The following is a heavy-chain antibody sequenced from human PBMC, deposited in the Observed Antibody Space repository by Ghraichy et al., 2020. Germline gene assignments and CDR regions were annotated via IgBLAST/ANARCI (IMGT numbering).Heavy chain of an antibody. J-gene: IGHJ2*01. V-gene: IGHV4-61*01. CDR2: IYYSGST. CDR3: ARDHVAVAGYWYSDL. CDR1: GGSVSSGSYY. D-gene: IGHD6-19*01. Sequence: GSLRLSCTVSGGSVSSGSYYWSWIRQPPGKGLEWIGYIYYSGSTNYNSSLNSRVTLSVDTSKNQFSLKLSSVTAADTAVYYCARDHVAVAGYWYSDLWGRGTLVTVSS.